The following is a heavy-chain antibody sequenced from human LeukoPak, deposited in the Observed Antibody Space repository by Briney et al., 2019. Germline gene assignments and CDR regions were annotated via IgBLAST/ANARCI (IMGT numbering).Heavy chain of an antibody. D-gene: IGHD2-21*02. J-gene: IGHJ3*02. Sequence: KPSETLSLTCAVYGGSFSGYYWSWIRQPPGKGLEWIGYIYYSGSTNYNPSLKSRVTISVDTSKNQFSLKLSSVTAADTAVYYCARGIVVVTAPFDAFDIWGQGTMVTVSS. V-gene: IGHV4-59*01. CDR1: GGSFSGYY. CDR3: ARGIVVVTAPFDAFDI. CDR2: IYYSGST.